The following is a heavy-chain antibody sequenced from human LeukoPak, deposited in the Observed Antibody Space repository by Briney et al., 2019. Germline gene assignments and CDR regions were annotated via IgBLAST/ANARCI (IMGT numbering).Heavy chain of an antibody. V-gene: IGHV3-73*01. CDR2: IRSKANSYAT. Sequence: GGSLRLSCATSGFTFSGSAMHWVRQASGKGLEWVGRIRSKANSYATAYAASVKGRFTISRDDSKKTAYLQMNSLKTEDTAVYYCTSADDYGDYHDYWGQGTLVTVSS. J-gene: IGHJ4*02. CDR1: GFTFSGSA. CDR3: TSADDYGDYHDY. D-gene: IGHD4-17*01.